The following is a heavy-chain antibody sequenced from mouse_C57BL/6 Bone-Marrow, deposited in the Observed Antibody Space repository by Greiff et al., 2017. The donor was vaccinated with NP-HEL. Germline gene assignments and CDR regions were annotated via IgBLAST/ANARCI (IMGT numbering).Heavy chain of an antibody. CDR3: ARPRLPLYYAMDY. Sequence: VQLQQSGAELARPGASVKLSCKASGYTFTSYGIIWVQQRTGQGLAWIGELYPRSGNTYYNEKFKGKATLTADKSSSTAYMERRSLTSEDAAVYFCARPRLPLYYAMDYWGQGTAVTVSA. CDR1: GYTFTSYG. CDR2: LYPRSGNT. V-gene: IGHV1-81*01. J-gene: IGHJ4*01.